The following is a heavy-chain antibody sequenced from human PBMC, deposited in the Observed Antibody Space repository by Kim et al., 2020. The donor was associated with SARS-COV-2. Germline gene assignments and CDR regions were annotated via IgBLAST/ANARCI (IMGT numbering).Heavy chain of an antibody. CDR2: IYYSGST. Sequence: SETLSLTCTVSGGSISSGGYYWSWIRQHPGKGLEWIGYIYYSGSTYYNPSLKSRVTISVDTSKNQFSLKLSSGTAADTAVYYCATDSRGGWFDPWGQGTLVTVSS. V-gene: IGHV4-31*03. CDR1: GGSISSGGYY. CDR3: ATDSRGGWFDP. J-gene: IGHJ5*02.